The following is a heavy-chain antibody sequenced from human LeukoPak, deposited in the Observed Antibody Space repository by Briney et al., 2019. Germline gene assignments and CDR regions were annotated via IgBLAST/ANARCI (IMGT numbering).Heavy chain of an antibody. CDR1: GGSISSGGYY. D-gene: IGHD3-22*01. V-gene: IGHV4-31*03. J-gene: IGHJ5*02. CDR2: IYYSGST. CDR3: AREMDYYDSGGYYLQWFDP. Sequence: SQALSLTCTVSGGSISSGGYYWSWIRQHPGKGLEWIGYIYYSGSTSYNPSLKSRVSISFDTSKNQFFLKLSSVTAADTAVYYCAREMDYYDSGGYYLQWFDPWGQGTLVTVSS.